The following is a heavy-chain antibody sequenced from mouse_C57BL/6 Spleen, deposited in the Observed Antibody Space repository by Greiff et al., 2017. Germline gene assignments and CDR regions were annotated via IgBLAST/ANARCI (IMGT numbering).Heavy chain of an antibody. CDR1: GYAFTNYL. CDR2: INPGSGGT. CDR3: ARYDDGFAY. Sequence: VQLQESGAELVRPGTSVKVSCKASGYAFTNYLIEWVKQRPGPGLELIGVINPGSGGTNYNEKFKGKATLTADKSSSTAYMQLSSLTSEDAAVYFCARYDDGFAYWGQGTLVTVSA. D-gene: IGHD2-12*01. J-gene: IGHJ3*01. V-gene: IGHV1-54*01.